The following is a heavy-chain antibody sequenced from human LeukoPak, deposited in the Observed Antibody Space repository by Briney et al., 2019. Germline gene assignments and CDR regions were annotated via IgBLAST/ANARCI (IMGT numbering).Heavy chain of an antibody. CDR2: IYASGST. CDR1: GGSISSGNYY. V-gene: IGHV4-61*02. CDR3: ARGRYGWLPFDY. Sequence: KPSETLSLTCTVSGGSISSGNYYWSWIRQPAGKGLEWIGRIYASGSTNYNPSLKSRVTISVDTSKNQFTLKLSSVTAADTAVYYCARGRYGWLPFDYWGQGSLVTVSS. D-gene: IGHD3-16*01. J-gene: IGHJ4*02.